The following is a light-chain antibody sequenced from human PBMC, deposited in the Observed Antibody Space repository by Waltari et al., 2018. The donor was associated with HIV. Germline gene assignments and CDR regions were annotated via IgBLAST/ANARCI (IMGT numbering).Light chain of an antibody. CDR3: QQYNGSWT. Sequence: EIVMTQSPVTLSVSPGERGTLSCRASQNIGNKIVWYQRRPGQSPRLVIFATSVRATGIPTRFSGSGSGTDFALTITTLQPEDYGMYYCQQYNGSWTFGRGTRVE. CDR1: QNIGNK. V-gene: IGKV3D-15*03. CDR2: ATS. J-gene: IGKJ1*01.